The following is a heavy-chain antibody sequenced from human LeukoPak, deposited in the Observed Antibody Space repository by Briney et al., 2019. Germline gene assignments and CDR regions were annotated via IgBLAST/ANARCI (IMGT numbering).Heavy chain of an antibody. V-gene: IGHV3-30*02. D-gene: IGHD4-23*01. J-gene: IGHJ4*02. CDR1: GFSFSSYG. Sequence: PGGSLRLSCAGSGFSFSSYGMHWVRQAPGKGLEWMAFIRSDGSNKYYADSVKGRFTISRDNSKNTLYLQMNSLRAEDTAVYYCARDYGGSSPFDYWGQGTLVTVSS. CDR3: ARDYGGSSPFDY. CDR2: IRSDGSNK.